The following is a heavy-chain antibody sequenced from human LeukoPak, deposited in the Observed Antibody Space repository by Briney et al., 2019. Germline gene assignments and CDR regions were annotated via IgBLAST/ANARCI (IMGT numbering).Heavy chain of an antibody. CDR2: IWYDGSNK. CDR3: ARDLTGRNYFDY. V-gene: IGHV3-33*01. D-gene: IGHD3-9*01. CDR1: GFTFSSYG. J-gene: IGHJ4*02. Sequence: GGSLRLSCAASGFTFSSYGMHWVRQAPGKGLEWVAVIWYDGSNKYYAGSVKGRFTISRDNSKNTLYLQMNSLRAEDTAVYYCARDLTGRNYFDYWGQGTLVTVSS.